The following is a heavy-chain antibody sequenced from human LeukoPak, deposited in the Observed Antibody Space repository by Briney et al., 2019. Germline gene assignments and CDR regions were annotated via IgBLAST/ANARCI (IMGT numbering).Heavy chain of an antibody. J-gene: IGHJ3*02. CDR2: ISGGGGTP. D-gene: IGHD3-16*01. CDR1: GFTFSSYA. Sequence: GGSLRLSCAASGFTFSSYAMSWVRQAPGKGLEWVSTISGGGGTPYYADSVKGRFTISRDNSQNTLYLQMNSLRAEDTALYYCAKDFHRLGEFDAFDIWGQGTMVTVSS. V-gene: IGHV3-23*01. CDR3: AKDFHRLGEFDAFDI.